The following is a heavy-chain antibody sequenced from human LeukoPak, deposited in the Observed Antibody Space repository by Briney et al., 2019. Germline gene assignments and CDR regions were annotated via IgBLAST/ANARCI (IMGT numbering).Heavy chain of an antibody. CDR3: AARYSAPYDILTGYYFHPLDY. V-gene: IGHV3-33*08. D-gene: IGHD3-9*01. J-gene: IGHJ4*02. CDR2: IWYGGSNK. CDR1: GFTFSSYG. Sequence: PGGSLRLSCAASGFTFSSYGMHWVRQAPGKGLEWVAVIWYGGSNKYYADSVKGRFTISRDNSKNTLYLQMNSLRAEDTAVYYCAARYSAPYDILTGYYFHPLDYWGQGTLVTVSS.